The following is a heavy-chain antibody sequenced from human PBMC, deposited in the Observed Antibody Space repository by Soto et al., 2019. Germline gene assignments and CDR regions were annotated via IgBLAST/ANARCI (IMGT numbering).Heavy chain of an antibody. D-gene: IGHD2-2*01. Sequence: SETLSLTCTVSGGSISSYYWSWIRPPLRKALEWIGYIYYSGSTNYNPSLKSRVTISVDTSKNQFSLKLSSVTAADTAVYYCARLRAAEYIVVVPAALFDPWGQGTLVTVS. CDR1: GGSISSYY. J-gene: IGHJ5*02. CDR2: IYYSGST. V-gene: IGHV4-59*08. CDR3: ARLRAAEYIVVVPAALFDP.